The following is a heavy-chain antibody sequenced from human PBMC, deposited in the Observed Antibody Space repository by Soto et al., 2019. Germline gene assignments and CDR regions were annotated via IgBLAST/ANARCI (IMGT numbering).Heavy chain of an antibody. D-gene: IGHD6-19*01. J-gene: IGHJ4*02. CDR2: ISGSGGST. Sequence: GGSLRLSCAASGFTFSSYAMSWVRQAPGKGLEWVSAISGSGGSTYYADSVKGRFTISRDNSKNTLYLQMNSLRAEDTAVYYCAKGRRGSVAGILDYWGQGTLVTVSS. V-gene: IGHV3-23*01. CDR3: AKGRRGSVAGILDY. CDR1: GFTFSSYA.